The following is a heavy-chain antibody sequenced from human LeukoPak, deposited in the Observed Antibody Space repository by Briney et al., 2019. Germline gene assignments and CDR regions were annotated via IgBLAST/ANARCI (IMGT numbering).Heavy chain of an antibody. CDR3: ARVHVTYYYDSSGQFGLDY. D-gene: IGHD3-22*01. V-gene: IGHV1-3*01. CDR1: GYTFTSYA. J-gene: IGHJ4*02. Sequence: ASVKVSCKASGYTFTSYAMHWVRQAPGQRLERMGWINAGNGNTKYSQKFQGRVTITRDTSASTAYMELSSLRSEDTAVYYCARVHVTYYYDSSGQFGLDYWGQGTLVTVSS. CDR2: INAGNGNT.